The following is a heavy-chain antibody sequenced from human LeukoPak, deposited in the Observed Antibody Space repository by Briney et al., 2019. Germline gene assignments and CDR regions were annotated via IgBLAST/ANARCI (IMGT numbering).Heavy chain of an antibody. CDR1: GGSISSYY. CDR2: IYYSGST. D-gene: IGHD3-10*01. Sequence: SETLSLTCTVSGGSISSYYWSWIRQPPGKGLEWIGYIYYSGSTNYNPSLKSRVTISVDTSKNQFSLKLSSVTAADTAVYYCARRLHYGSGSYYDYWGQGTLVTVSS. CDR3: ARRLHYGSGSYYDY. J-gene: IGHJ4*02. V-gene: IGHV4-59*08.